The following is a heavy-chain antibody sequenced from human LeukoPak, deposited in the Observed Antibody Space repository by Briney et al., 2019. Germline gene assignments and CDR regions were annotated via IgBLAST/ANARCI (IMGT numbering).Heavy chain of an antibody. CDR1: GFTFSSYG. V-gene: IGHV3-30*18. J-gene: IGHJ4*02. Sequence: PGGSLRLSCAASGFTFSSYGMHWVRQAPGKGLEWVAVISYDGSNKYYAGSVKGRFTISRDNSKNTLYLQMNSLRAEDTAVYYCAKDQSPTIKVDSHPIDDWGKGTLVTVSS. CDR3: AKDQSPTIKVDSHPIDD. D-gene: IGHD5-12*01. CDR2: ISYDGSNK.